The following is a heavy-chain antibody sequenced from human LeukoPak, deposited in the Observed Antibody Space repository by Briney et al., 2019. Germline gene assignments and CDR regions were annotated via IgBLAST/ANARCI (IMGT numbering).Heavy chain of an antibody. CDR3: ALIEYCSSTSCYAFDY. CDR1: GFTFSSYA. D-gene: IGHD2-2*01. V-gene: IGHV3-30*04. CDR2: ISYDGSNK. Sequence: GASLRLSCAASGFTFSSYAMHWVRQAPGKWLEWVAVISYDGSNKYYAHSMKGRFTISRDNSKNTLYLQMNSLRAEDTAVYYCALIEYCSSTSCYAFDYWGQGTLVTVSS. J-gene: IGHJ4*02.